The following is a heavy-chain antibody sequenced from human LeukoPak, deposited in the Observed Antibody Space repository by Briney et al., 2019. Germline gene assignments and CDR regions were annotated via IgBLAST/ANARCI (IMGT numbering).Heavy chain of an antibody. CDR1: GFTFSSYS. Sequence: PGGSLRLSCAASGFTFSSYSMNWVRQAPGKGLEWVSSISSSSSYIYYADSVKGRFTISRDNAKNSLYLQMNSLRAEDTGVYYCARVRDVSFSSSWFSIWDYWGQGTQVTVSS. D-gene: IGHD6-13*01. V-gene: IGHV3-21*01. J-gene: IGHJ4*02. CDR2: ISSSSSYI. CDR3: ARVRDVSFSSSWFSIWDY.